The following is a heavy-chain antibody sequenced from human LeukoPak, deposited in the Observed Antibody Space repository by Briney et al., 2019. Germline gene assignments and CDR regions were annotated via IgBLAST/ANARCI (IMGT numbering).Heavy chain of an antibody. V-gene: IGHV3-74*01. CDR1: GFTSSSYW. Sequence: PWGSLRLSCAASGFTSSSYWMHWVRQVPGKGLVWVSRISGDGTARNYADSVEGRFTISRDDAKNTVDLQMNSLRGEDTAVYYCVRGRGSYGWFDPWGQGTLVTVSS. CDR3: VRGRGSYGWFDP. D-gene: IGHD3-10*01. J-gene: IGHJ5*02. CDR2: ISGDGTAR.